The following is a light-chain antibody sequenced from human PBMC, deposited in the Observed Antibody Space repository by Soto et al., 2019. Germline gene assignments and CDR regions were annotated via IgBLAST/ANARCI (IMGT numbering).Light chain of an antibody. Sequence: DIQMTQFPLSLSASVGDRVTITCRASQTIRSHLNWYQQKPGEAPKIVIYATSTLQSGVPSRFNGSVSGTDFTLTISSLQPEDFATYYCQQTYSSPYTFAQGTKLEI. CDR1: QTIRSH. CDR3: QQTYSSPYT. V-gene: IGKV1-39*01. CDR2: ATS. J-gene: IGKJ2*01.